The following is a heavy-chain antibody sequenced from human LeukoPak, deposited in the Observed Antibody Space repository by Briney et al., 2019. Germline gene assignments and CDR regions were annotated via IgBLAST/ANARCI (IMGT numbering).Heavy chain of an antibody. J-gene: IGHJ6*03. V-gene: IGHV3-48*01. Sequence: GGSLRLSCAASGFSFSDYGMNWVRQAPGKGLEWLSFITGRTSVIYYADSVKGRFTISRDNAKNSLCLQMNSLSAEDTAVYYCARRGDRLCSSMNCEPHYYFYYKDVWGKGTTVTVSS. CDR2: ITGRTSVI. CDR3: ARRGDRLCSSMNCEPHYYFYYKDV. CDR1: GFSFSDYG. D-gene: IGHD2-2*01.